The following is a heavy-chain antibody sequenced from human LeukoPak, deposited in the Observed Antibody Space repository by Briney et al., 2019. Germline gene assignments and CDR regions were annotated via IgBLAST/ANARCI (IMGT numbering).Heavy chain of an antibody. CDR3: AREGIVVVVAATQNWFDP. J-gene: IGHJ5*02. V-gene: IGHV1-2*02. D-gene: IGHD2-15*01. CDR1: GYTFTGYY. CDR2: INPNSGGT. Sequence: EASVKVSCKASGYTFTGYYMHWVRQAPGQGLEWMGWINPNSGGTNYAQKFQGRVTMTRDTSISTAYMELSRLRSDDTAVYYCAREGIVVVVAATQNWFDPWGQGTLVTVSS.